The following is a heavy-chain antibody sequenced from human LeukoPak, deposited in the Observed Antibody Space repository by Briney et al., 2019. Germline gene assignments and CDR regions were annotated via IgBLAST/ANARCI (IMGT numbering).Heavy chain of an antibody. D-gene: IGHD6-13*01. Sequence: ASVKVSCKASGGTFSSYAISWVRQAPGQGLEWMGGFIPIFGTANYAQKFQGRVTITADESTSTAYMELSSLRSEDTAVYYCAREDDIAAAGAFFDYWGQGTLVTVSS. CDR2: FIPIFGTA. CDR3: AREDDIAAAGAFFDY. CDR1: GGTFSSYA. V-gene: IGHV1-69*13. J-gene: IGHJ4*02.